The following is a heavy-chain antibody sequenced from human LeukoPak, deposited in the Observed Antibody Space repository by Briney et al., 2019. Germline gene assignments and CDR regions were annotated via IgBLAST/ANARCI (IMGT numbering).Heavy chain of an antibody. V-gene: IGHV1-2*02. CDR3: ARDHLQWLPYFDY. CDR1: GYTFTGYY. Sequence: GASVKVSCKASGYTFTGYYIHWVRQAPGQGLEWMGWINPNSGGTNYAQKFQGRVTMTRDTSISTAYMELSRLRSDDTAVYYCARDHLQWLPYFDYWGQGTLVTVSS. D-gene: IGHD6-19*01. CDR2: INPNSGGT. J-gene: IGHJ4*02.